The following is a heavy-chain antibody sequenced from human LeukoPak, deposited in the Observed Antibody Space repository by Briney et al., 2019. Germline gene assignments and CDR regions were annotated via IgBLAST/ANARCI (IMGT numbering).Heavy chain of an antibody. V-gene: IGHV1-46*01. Sequence: GASVKVSCKPFGYTFTSYYIHWVRQAPGQGLEWMGIINSRGDYTTYAQNFQGRVTMTRDTSTSTIYMELSSLRSDDTAVYYCARSGYSVVTAYDAFDIWGQGTMVTVSS. D-gene: IGHD2-21*02. J-gene: IGHJ3*02. CDR2: INSRGDYT. CDR1: GYTFTSYY. CDR3: ARSGYSVVTAYDAFDI.